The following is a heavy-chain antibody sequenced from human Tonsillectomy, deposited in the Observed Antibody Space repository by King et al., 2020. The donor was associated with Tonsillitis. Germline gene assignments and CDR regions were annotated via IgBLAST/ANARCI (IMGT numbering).Heavy chain of an antibody. CDR3: ARAATGIIAAAGDGMDV. V-gene: IGHV3-13*01. J-gene: IGHJ6*02. CDR2: IGTAGDT. CDR1: GFTFSSYE. Sequence: VQLVESGGGLVQPGGSLRLSCAASGFTFSSYEMHWVRQATGKGLEWVSAIGTAGDTYYPGSVKGRFTISRENAKNSLYLQMNSLRAGDTAVYYCARAATGIIAAAGDGMDVWGQGTTVTVSS. D-gene: IGHD6-13*01.